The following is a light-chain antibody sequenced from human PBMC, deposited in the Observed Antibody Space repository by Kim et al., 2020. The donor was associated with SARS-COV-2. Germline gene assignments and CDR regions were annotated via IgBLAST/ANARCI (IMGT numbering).Light chain of an antibody. J-gene: IGLJ3*02. V-gene: IGLV6-57*03. CDR1: SGSIASNY. CDR3: QSYRV. CDR2: EDN. Sequence: SESPGKTVTISCTRTSGSIASNYVQWYQQRPGSAPTTVIYEDNQRPSGVPDRFSGSIDSSSNSASLTISGLKTEDEADYYCQSYRVFGGGTQLTVL.